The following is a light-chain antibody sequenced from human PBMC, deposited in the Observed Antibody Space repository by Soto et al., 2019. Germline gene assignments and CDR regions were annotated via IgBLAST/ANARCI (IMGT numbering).Light chain of an antibody. V-gene: IGKV3-11*01. Sequence: EIVLTQSPATLSLSPGERATLSCRASQSVSSYLAWYQQKPGQAPRLLIYDASNRATGIPARFSGSGSGTDFTLTISSLKPEDFAVYYCQQRSNWPSLTCGGGTKVELK. CDR2: DAS. CDR3: QQRSNWPSLT. J-gene: IGKJ4*01. CDR1: QSVSSY.